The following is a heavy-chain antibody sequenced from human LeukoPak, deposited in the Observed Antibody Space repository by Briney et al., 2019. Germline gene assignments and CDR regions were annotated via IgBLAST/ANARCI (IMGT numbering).Heavy chain of an antibody. J-gene: IGHJ3*02. V-gene: IGHV4-59*01. CDR2: IYYSGST. CDR1: GSSISSYY. CDR3: ARAPRYYDSSGYPDAFDI. D-gene: IGHD3-22*01. Sequence: SETLSLTCTVSGSSISSYYWSWIRQPPRKGPEWIGYIYYSGSTTYNPSLTSRVTILVDTSKNQFSLRLSSVTAADTAVYYCARAPRYYDSSGYPDAFDIWGQGTMITVSS.